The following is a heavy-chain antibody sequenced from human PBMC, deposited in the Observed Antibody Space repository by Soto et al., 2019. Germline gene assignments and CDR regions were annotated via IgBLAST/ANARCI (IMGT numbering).Heavy chain of an antibody. D-gene: IGHD4-4*01. Sequence: QAQLVQSGTKVKKPGASVKVSCKASGYPCTGPYIYWVRQAPGHGLEWMGWINPSSGGTEFAEKFQGRVTVTRDPSIRTVFVELNSLTSDDTGFYFCARAFRTYSHGVDFWGQGTAVSVSS. CDR3: ARAFRTYSHGVDF. V-gene: IGHV1-2*02. CDR2: INPSSGGT. J-gene: IGHJ6*02. CDR1: GYPCTGPY.